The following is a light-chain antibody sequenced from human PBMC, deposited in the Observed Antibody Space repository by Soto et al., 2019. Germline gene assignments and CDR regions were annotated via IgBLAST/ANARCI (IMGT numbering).Light chain of an antibody. V-gene: IGLV2-14*01. CDR2: EVS. J-gene: IGLJ1*01. CDR3: SSYTRSSTSYV. Sequence: QSVLTQPAPVSGSPGQSITISCTGTSSDVGGYNYVSWYQQHPGKAPKLMIYEVSNRPSRVSNRFSGSKSGNTASLTISGLQAEDEADYYCSSYTRSSTSYVFGTGTKVT. CDR1: SSDVGGYNY.